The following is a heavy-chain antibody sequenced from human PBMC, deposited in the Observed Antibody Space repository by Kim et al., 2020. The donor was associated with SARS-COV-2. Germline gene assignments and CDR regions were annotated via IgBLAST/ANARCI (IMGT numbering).Heavy chain of an antibody. CDR1: GGSMSSYY. Sequence: SETLSLTCTVSGGSMSSYYWSWIRQPPGKGLEWIGYIYYSGSTNYNPSLKSRVTISVDTSKNQFSLKLSSVTTADAAVYYCARVLYSEYQLLLATYYYYYMDVWGKETTVTVSS. J-gene: IGHJ6*03. CDR2: IYYSGST. V-gene: IGHV4-59*01. CDR3: ARVLYSEYQLLLATYYYYYMDV. D-gene: IGHD2-2*01.